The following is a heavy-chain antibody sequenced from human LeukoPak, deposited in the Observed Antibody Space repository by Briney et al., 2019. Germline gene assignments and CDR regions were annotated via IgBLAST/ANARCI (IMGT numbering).Heavy chain of an antibody. V-gene: IGHV3-23*01. D-gene: IGHD5-18*01. CDR3: AKVEAMVYFDY. CDR1: GFTFSSYA. J-gene: IGHJ4*02. CDR2: ISGSGGST. Sequence: GGSLRLSCAASGFTFSSYAMSWVRQAPGKGLEWVSAISGSGGSTYYADSVKGRFTISRDNFKNTLYLQMNSLRAEDMAVYYCAKVEAMVYFDYWGQGTLVTVSS.